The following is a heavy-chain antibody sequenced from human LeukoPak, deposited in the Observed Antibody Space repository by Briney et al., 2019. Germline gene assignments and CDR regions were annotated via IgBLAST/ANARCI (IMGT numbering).Heavy chain of an antibody. J-gene: IGHJ4*02. CDR2: INPNSGGT. CDR3: ARGRHRYCSGGSCSSDY. D-gene: IGHD2-15*01. V-gene: IGHV1-2*02. CDR1: GYTLTGYY. Sequence: ASVKVSCKASGYTLTGYYMHWVRQAPGQGLEWMGWINPNSGGTNYAQKFQGRVTMTRDTSISTAYMELSSLRSEDTAVYYCARGRHRYCSGGSCSSDYWGQGTLVTVSS.